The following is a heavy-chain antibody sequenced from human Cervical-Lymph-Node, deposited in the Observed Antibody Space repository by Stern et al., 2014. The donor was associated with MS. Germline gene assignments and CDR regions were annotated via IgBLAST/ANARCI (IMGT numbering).Heavy chain of an antibody. Sequence: QVQLQESGPGLVKPSETLSLTCTVAGGSISSSSYYWAWIRQPPGKGLEWIGSMFYSGSTYYNPSLKCRVPIPLATSKTQFSLNLPSVTAADTAVYYCARYRTTVITYYFDYWGQGTLVTVSS. J-gene: IGHJ4*02. CDR3: ARYRTTVITYYFDY. D-gene: IGHD4-23*01. CDR2: MFYSGST. V-gene: IGHV4-39*01. CDR1: GGSISSSSYY.